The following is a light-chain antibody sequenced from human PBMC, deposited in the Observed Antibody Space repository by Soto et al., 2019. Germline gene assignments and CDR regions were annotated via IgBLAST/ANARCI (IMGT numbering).Light chain of an antibody. J-gene: IGKJ5*01. CDR3: QQYCSSPPIT. V-gene: IGKV3-20*01. CDR2: VAS. Sequence: EIVLTQSPGTLSLSPGERATLSCRASQSVSSSLAWYQQKPGQAPRLLIYVASSRATAIPDRFSGSGSGTDCTLTISRLEPDDFAVYYCQQYCSSPPITFGQGTRLEIK. CDR1: QSVSSS.